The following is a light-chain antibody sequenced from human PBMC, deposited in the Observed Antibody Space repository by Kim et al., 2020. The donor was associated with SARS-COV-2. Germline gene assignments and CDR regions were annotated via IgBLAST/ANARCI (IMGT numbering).Light chain of an antibody. CDR2: QDS. Sequence: SYELTQPPSVSVSSGQTASITCSGDKLGDKYACWYQQKPGQSPVLVIYQDSKRPSGIPERFSGSISGNTATLTISGTQAMDEADYYCQAWDSSTAVFGGG. CDR1: KLGDKY. V-gene: IGLV3-1*01. CDR3: QAWDSSTAV. J-gene: IGLJ3*02.